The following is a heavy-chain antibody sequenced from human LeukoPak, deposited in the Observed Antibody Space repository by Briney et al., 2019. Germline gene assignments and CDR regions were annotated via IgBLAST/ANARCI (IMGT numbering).Heavy chain of an antibody. CDR3: ARDKQQLAIDY. Sequence: GGSLRLSCAASGFTFSSYAMHWVRQAPGKGLEWVAVISYDGSNKYYADSVKGRFTISRDNSKNTLYLQMNSLRVEDTAVYYCARDKQQLAIDYWGQGTLVTVSS. CDR1: GFTFSSYA. V-gene: IGHV3-30*04. CDR2: ISYDGSNK. J-gene: IGHJ4*02. D-gene: IGHD6-13*01.